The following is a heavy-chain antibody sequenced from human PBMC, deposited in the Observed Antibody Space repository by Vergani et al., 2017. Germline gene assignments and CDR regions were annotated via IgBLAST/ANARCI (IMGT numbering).Heavy chain of an antibody. J-gene: IGHJ4*02. CDR3: ARTHSSSWGELDY. CDR1: GFTFSNYA. Sequence: QVQLVESGGGVVQPGGSLRLSCAASGFTFSNYAMHWVRQAPGRGLEWVTFIRYDGDNKYYADSVKGRFTLSRDNSKNSLYLQMNSLRAEDTAVYYCARTHSSSWGELDYWGQGTLVTVSS. CDR2: IRYDGDNK. V-gene: IGHV3-30*02. D-gene: IGHD6-13*01.